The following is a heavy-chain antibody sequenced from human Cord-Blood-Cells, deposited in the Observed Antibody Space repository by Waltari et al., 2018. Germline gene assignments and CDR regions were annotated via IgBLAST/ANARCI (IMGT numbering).Heavy chain of an antibody. CDR2: IYYRGST. CDR1: GGSISSYY. D-gene: IGHD3-10*01. V-gene: IGHV4-59*01. Sequence: QVQLQESGPGLVKPSETLSLTCTVSGGSISSYYWSWIRQPPGKGLEWIGYIYYRGSTNYNPSLKSRVTISVDTSKNQFSLKLSSVTAADTAVYYCARVTYGSGSYYNVGNWYFDLWGRGTLVTVSS. J-gene: IGHJ2*01. CDR3: ARVTYGSGSYYNVGNWYFDL.